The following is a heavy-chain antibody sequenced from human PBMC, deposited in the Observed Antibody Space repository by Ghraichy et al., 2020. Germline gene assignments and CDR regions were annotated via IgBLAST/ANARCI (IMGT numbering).Heavy chain of an antibody. CDR2: ITTNGVST. J-gene: IGHJ4*02. CDR1: GFTFNKYA. CDR3: LKDTYCGDDCYPARFDS. D-gene: IGHD2-21*02. Sequence: GGSLRLSCSASGFTFNKYAMHWVRQAPGKGLEYVSSITTNGVSTDYADSVKGRFTISRDNSKNTLFLQMNSLRADDTAVYYCLKDTYCGDDCYPARFDSWGQGTLVTVSS. V-gene: IGHV3-64D*06.